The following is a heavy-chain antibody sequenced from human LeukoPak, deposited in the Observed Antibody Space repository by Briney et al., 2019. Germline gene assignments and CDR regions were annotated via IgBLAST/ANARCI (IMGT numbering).Heavy chain of an antibody. D-gene: IGHD6-6*01. Sequence: PGGSLRLSCAASGFTFSSYAMSWVRQAPGKGLEWVSAISGGGGSTYYADSVKGRFTISRDNSKNTLYLQMNSLRAEDTAVYYCAKGRRGPYSSSSYYFDYWGQGTLVTVSS. J-gene: IGHJ4*02. CDR1: GFTFSSYA. V-gene: IGHV3-23*01. CDR3: AKGRRGPYSSSSYYFDY. CDR2: ISGGGGST.